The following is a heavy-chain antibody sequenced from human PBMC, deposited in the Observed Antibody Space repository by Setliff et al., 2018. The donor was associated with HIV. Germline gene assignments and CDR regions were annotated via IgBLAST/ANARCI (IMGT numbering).Heavy chain of an antibody. V-gene: IGHV4-34*01. Sequence: SETLSLTCAVYGGSFSGYYWSWIRQPPGKGLEWIGEINHSGITNHSGSTNYNPSLKSRVTISVDTSKNQFSLKLSSVTAADTGVYYCARDRAGWDGQVILYGLDIWGRGTLVTVS. CDR2: INHSGITNHSGST. CDR1: GGSFSGYY. CDR3: ARDRAGWDGQVILYGLDI. D-gene: IGHD3-10*01. J-gene: IGHJ4*02.